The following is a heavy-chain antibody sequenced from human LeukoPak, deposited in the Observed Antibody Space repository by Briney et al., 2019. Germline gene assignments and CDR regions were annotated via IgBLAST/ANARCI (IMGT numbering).Heavy chain of an antibody. CDR3: AKAPGYYDSSRAFDI. J-gene: IGHJ3*02. D-gene: IGHD3-22*01. V-gene: IGHV3-23*01. CDR1: GFTFTHYG. Sequence: GGTLRLSCAASGFTFTHYGMNWVRQAPGKGLEWVSGIRANGETTYYADSVRGRFTISRDNSKNTLYLQMNSLRAEDTAVYYCAKAPGYYDSSRAFDIWGQGTMVTVSS. CDR2: IRANGETT.